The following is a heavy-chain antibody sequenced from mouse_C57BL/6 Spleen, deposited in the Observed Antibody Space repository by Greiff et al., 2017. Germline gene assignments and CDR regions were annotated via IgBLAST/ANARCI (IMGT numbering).Heavy chain of an antibody. Sequence: VQLQQPGAELVRPGSSVKLSCKASGYTFTSYWMDWVKQRPGQGLEWIGNIYPYDSETHYNQKFKDKATLTVDKSSSTAYMQLSSLTSEDSAVYYCAREDYGSSPFAYWGQGTLVTVSA. D-gene: IGHD1-1*01. CDR2: IYPYDSET. CDR3: AREDYGSSPFAY. V-gene: IGHV1-61*01. J-gene: IGHJ3*01. CDR1: GYTFTSYW.